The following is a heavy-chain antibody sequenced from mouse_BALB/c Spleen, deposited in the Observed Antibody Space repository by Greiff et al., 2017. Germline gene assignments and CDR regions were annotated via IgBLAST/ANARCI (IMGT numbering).Heavy chain of an antibody. CDR3: TGGAMITSFDY. V-gene: IGHV1S81*02. J-gene: IGHJ2*01. Sequence: QVQLQQSGAELVKPGASVKLSCKASGYTFTSYYMYWVKQRPGQGLEWIGEINPSNGGTNFNEKFKSKATLTVDKSSSTAYMQLSSLTSEDSAVYYCTGGAMITSFDYWGQGTTLTVSS. CDR1: GYTFTSYY. D-gene: IGHD2-4*01. CDR2: INPSNGGT.